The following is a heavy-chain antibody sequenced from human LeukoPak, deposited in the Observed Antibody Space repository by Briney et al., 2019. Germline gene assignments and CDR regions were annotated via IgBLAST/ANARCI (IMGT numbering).Heavy chain of an antibody. CDR3: ARGRGDSKGTSFDF. CDR1: GGSMNNYY. CDR2: IYHTGSA. V-gene: IGHV4-59*01. D-gene: IGHD3-22*01. J-gene: IGHJ4*02. Sequence: SETLSLTCTVSGGSMNNYYWSWIRQSPGKGLEWIGYIYHTGSATYKPSLKSRVTLSLDTSKNQFPLKLSSVTAADTAVYYCARGRGDSKGTSFDFWGQGTLVTVSS.